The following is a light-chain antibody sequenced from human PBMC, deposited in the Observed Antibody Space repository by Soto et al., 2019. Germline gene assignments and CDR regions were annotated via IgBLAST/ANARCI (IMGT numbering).Light chain of an antibody. CDR3: HQPYSYPFT. V-gene: IGKV1D-12*01. J-gene: IGKJ5*01. CDR2: PAS. Sequence: TQVPSSMSAYVGDRVTITCRASQDIAGFLAWYQHKPGRAPQLPIRPASTLQSAVPSRFSGSASGTHLTLPIHRLQPEHSPTYDCHQPYSYPFTFGQRTPL. CDR1: QDIAGF.